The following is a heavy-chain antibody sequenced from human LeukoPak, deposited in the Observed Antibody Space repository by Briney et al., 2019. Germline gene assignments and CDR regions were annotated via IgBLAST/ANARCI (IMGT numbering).Heavy chain of an antibody. CDR2: INSDGSST. CDR1: GFTFSSYW. CDR3: GSWDPKTEHYGPGGGHRDY. D-gene: IGHD3-10*01. Sequence: GGSLRLSCAASGFTFSSYWMHWVRQAPGKGLVWVSRINSDGSSTSYADSVKGRFTISRDSAKNTLYLQMNSLRAEDTAVYYCGSWDPKTEHYGPGGGHRDYWGQGTLVTVSS. V-gene: IGHV3-74*01. J-gene: IGHJ4*02.